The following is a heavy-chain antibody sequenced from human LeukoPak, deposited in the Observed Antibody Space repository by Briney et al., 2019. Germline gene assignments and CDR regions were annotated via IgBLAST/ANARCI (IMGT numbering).Heavy chain of an antibody. V-gene: IGHV3-30*18. CDR3: AKGPLRGTAAAIDY. J-gene: IGHJ4*02. CDR1: GFTFNNYG. CDR2: ISYDGRNI. D-gene: IGHD2-2*01. Sequence: PGKSLRLSCAASGFTFNNYGMHWVRQAPGKGLERVAVISYDGRNIHYPDSVKGRFTISRDISTDTLWLQMDSLRTEDTAVYYCAKGPLRGTAAAIDYWGQGTLSPSPQ.